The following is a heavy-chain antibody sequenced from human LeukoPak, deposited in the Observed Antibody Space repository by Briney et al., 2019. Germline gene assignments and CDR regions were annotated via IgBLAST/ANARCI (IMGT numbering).Heavy chain of an antibody. CDR3: ARAPGEGWFDP. CDR2: IKQDGSEK. CDR1: GFTFSSYW. J-gene: IGHJ5*02. D-gene: IGHD4-17*01. V-gene: IGHV3-7*01. Sequence: GGSLRLSCAASGFTFSSYWISWVRQAPGKGLEWVASIKQDGSEKYYVDSVKGRFTISRDNAKNSLYLQMNSLRAEDTALYYCARAPGEGWFDPWGQGTLVTVSS.